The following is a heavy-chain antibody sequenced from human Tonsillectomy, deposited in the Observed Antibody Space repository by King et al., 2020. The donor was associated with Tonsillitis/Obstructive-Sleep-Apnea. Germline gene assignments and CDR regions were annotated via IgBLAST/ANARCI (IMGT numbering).Heavy chain of an antibody. CDR3: ARGVSSSWYADY. J-gene: IGHJ4*02. Sequence: VQLQQWGAGLLKPSETLSLTCAVYGGSFSGYYWSWIRQPPGKGLEWIGEINHSGGTNYNPSLKSRVTISVDTSKNQFSLKLSSVTAADTAVYYCARGVSSSWYADYWGQGTLVTVSS. D-gene: IGHD6-13*01. CDR2: INHSGGT. CDR1: GGSFSGYY. V-gene: IGHV4-34*01.